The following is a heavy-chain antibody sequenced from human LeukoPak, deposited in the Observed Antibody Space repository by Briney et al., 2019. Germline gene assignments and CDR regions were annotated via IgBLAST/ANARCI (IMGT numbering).Heavy chain of an antibody. CDR2: VSDSDTNT. D-gene: IGHD2-21*02. Sequence: GGSLRLSCAASGFNFYIYAMTWVRHAPGKGLEWVSSVSDSDTNTYYADSVKGRFTISRDNPKNTLYLQMNSLRAEDTAVYYCVKDWRDEANCGGDCLEYWGQGTPVTVSS. CDR3: VKDWRDEANCGGDCLEY. J-gene: IGHJ4*02. V-gene: IGHV3-23*01. CDR1: GFNFYIYA.